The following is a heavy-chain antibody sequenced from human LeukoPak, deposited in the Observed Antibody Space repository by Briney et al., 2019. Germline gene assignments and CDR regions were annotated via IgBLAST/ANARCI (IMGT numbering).Heavy chain of an antibody. CDR1: GGSFSGYY. Sequence: PSETLSLTCAVYGGSFSGYYWSWIRQPPGKGLEWIGEINHSGSTNYNPSLKSRVTISVDTSKNQFSLNLSSVTAADTAVYYCARDPAANGDGSITSIAVAGGYWGQGTLVTVSS. CDR3: ARDPAANGDGSITSIAVAGGY. CDR2: INHSGST. J-gene: IGHJ4*02. V-gene: IGHV4-34*01. D-gene: IGHD6-19*01.